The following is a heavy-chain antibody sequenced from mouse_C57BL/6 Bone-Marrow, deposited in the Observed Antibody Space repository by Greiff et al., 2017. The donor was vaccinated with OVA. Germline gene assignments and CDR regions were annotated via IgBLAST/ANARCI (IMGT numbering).Heavy chain of an antibody. J-gene: IGHJ2*01. V-gene: IGHV5-16*01. CDR2: INYDGSST. Sequence: EVKLMESEGGLVQPGSSMKLSCTASGFTFSDYYMAWVRQVPEKGLEWVANINYDGSSTYYLDSLKSRFIISRDNAKNILYLQMSSLKSEDTATYYCAREGSGRGYFDYWGQGTTLTVSS. CDR3: AREGSGRGYFDY. D-gene: IGHD1-3*01. CDR1: GFTFSDYY.